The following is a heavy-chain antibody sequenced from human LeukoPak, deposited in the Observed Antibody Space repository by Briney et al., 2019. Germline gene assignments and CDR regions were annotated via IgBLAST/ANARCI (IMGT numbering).Heavy chain of an antibody. CDR3: ARPDVYCSGGSCYSDGFDP. Sequence: SVNVSCTASGDTFTVYDMRWVRQAPGQGLEWMGGIIPIIGIANYAQKFQGRVTITADKSTSTAYMELSSLRSEDTAVYYCARPDVYCSGGSCYSDGFDPWGQGTLVTVSS. CDR1: GDTFTVYD. J-gene: IGHJ5*02. V-gene: IGHV1-69*10. CDR2: IIPIIGIA. D-gene: IGHD2-15*01.